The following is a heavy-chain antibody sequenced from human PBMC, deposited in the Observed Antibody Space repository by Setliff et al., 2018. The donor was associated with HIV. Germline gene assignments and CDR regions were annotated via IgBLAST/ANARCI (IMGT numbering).Heavy chain of an antibody. J-gene: IGHJ5*02. CDR1: GGSFSAYY. Sequence: PSETLSLTCAVYGGSFSAYYWAWIRQPPGKGLEWIGEINHSGSTNYNPSLKSRVTISVDTSKNQFSLKVRSVTAADTALYYCARLNVEMFFVMAATPGWFNPWGQGTLVTVSS. CDR3: ARLNVEMFFVMAATPGWFNP. V-gene: IGHV4-34*01. D-gene: IGHD2-15*01. CDR2: INHSGST.